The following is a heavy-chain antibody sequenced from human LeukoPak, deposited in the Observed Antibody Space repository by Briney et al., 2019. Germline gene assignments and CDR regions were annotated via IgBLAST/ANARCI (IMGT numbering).Heavy chain of an antibody. CDR2: IIAGNGDT. D-gene: IGHD2-2*01. CDR1: GYTFTPYA. J-gene: IGHJ5*02. CDR3: ARARVPVPAQLNWFDP. Sequence: ASVKVSCKASGYTFTPYAIHWMRQAPGQRLEWMGWIIAGNGDTKYSQNFQGRLTFTRDTSASTAYMELSSLRSEDTAVYYSARARVPVPAQLNWFDPWGQGTLVTVSS. V-gene: IGHV1-3*01.